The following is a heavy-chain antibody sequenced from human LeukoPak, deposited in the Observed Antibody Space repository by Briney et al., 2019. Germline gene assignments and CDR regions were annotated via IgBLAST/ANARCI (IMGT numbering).Heavy chain of an antibody. J-gene: IGHJ4*02. Sequence: SGGSLRLAWAAAGFTVSNNCMSWVRQARGKGLDWVSIIYNDGTTHYTDSVKGRFTISRDNSENTLHLQINSLTAEDTAVYFCARWYCSGTSCYYDYWGQGTLVTVSS. D-gene: IGHD2-2*01. CDR2: IYNDGTT. V-gene: IGHV3-53*01. CDR3: ARWYCSGTSCYYDY. CDR1: GFTVSNNC.